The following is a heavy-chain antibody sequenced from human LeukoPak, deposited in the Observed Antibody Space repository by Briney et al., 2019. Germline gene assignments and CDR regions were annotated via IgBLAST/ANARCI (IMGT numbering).Heavy chain of an antibody. CDR3: ARSLNYYDSSPVY. CDR1: GGTFSSYA. V-gene: IGHV1-69*04. D-gene: IGHD3-22*01. CDR2: IIPILGIA. J-gene: IGHJ4*02. Sequence: SVKVSCKASGGTFSSYAISWVRQAPGQGLEWMGRIIPILGIANYAQKFQGRVTITADKSTSTAYMELSSLKSEDTAVYYCARSLNYYDSSPVYWGQGTLVTVSS.